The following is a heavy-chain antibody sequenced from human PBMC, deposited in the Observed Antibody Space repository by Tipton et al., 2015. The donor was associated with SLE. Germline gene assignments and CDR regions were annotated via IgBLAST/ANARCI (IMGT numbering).Heavy chain of an antibody. CDR1: GLTFSSYE. CDR2: ISSSSITI. CDR3: ARGVGVTGDMDYFYFYMDV. Sequence: SLRLSCAASGLTFSSYEMNWVRQAPGKGLEWVSYISSSSITIYYADSVKGRFTISRDNAKNSLYLQMNSLRAEDTAVYYCARGVGVTGDMDYFYFYMDVWGKGTTVTVSS. J-gene: IGHJ6*03. D-gene: IGHD7-27*01. V-gene: IGHV3-48*03.